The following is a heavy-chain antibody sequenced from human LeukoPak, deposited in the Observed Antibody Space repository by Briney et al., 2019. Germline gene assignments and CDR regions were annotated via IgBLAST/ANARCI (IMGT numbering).Heavy chain of an antibody. CDR1: GFTFTNYA. CDR3: TTRTTTDY. D-gene: IGHD4-17*01. CDR2: FSRSGGNT. Sequence: PGGSLRLSCAASGFTFTNYAMSWVRQAPGKGLEWVSTFSRSGGNTYYADSVKGRFTISRDNSKNTLYLQMNSLKTEDTAVYYCTTRTTTDYWGQGTLVTVSS. J-gene: IGHJ4*02. V-gene: IGHV3-23*01.